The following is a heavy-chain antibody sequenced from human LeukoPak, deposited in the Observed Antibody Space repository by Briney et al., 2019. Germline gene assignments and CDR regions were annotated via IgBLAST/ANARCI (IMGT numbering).Heavy chain of an antibody. CDR2: ISGSGGTT. CDR3: AKHGTDYDFWSGQYYFDC. Sequence: GGSLRLSCAASTFTFTKSAMSWVRQVPGKGLEWVSVISGSGGTTNYADSVKGRFTISRDNSKNTLYLQMNSLRAGDTAVYYCAKHGTDYDFWSGQYYFDCWGQGTLVTVSS. CDR1: TFTFTKSA. D-gene: IGHD3-3*01. J-gene: IGHJ4*02. V-gene: IGHV3-23*01.